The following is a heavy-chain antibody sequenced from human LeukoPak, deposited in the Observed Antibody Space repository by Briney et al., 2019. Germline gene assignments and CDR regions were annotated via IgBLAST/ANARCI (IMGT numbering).Heavy chain of an antibody. Sequence: GGSLTLSCAASGFTFSSYGMHWVSQAPGKGLEWVAVIWYDGSNKYYEDSVKGRFTISRDNSKNKLYLQMNSLRAEDTAVYYCAKELAVAGTGVFDYWGQGTLVTVSS. V-gene: IGHV3-33*06. CDR1: GFTFSSYG. D-gene: IGHD6-19*01. CDR2: IWYDGSNK. CDR3: AKELAVAGTGVFDY. J-gene: IGHJ4*02.